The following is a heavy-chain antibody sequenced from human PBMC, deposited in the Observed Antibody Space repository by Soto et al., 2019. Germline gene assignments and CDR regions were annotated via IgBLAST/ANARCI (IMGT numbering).Heavy chain of an antibody. CDR2: IYYSGST. J-gene: IGHJ4*02. CDR3: ARLLHDNRGYYYFDY. V-gene: IGHV4-39*01. D-gene: IGHD3-9*01. Sequence: SETLSLTCTVSGGSLSSSSYYWGWIRQPPGKGLEWIGNIYYSGSTYYNPSLKSRVTISVDTSKNQFSLKLSSVTAADTAVYYCARLLHDNRGYYYFDYWGRGSLVTVSS. CDR1: GGSLSSSSYY.